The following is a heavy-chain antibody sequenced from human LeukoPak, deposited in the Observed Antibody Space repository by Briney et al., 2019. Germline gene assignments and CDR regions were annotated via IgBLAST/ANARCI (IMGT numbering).Heavy chain of an antibody. Sequence: GRSLRLSCAASGFTFSSYAMHWVRQAPGKGLEWVSAISGSGGSTYYADSVKGRFTISRDNSKNTLYLQMNSLRAEDTAVYYCAKDKGDTAMGDWFDPWGQGTLVTVSS. CDR1: GFTFSSYA. CDR2: ISGSGGST. V-gene: IGHV3-23*01. CDR3: AKDKGDTAMGDWFDP. J-gene: IGHJ5*02. D-gene: IGHD5-18*01.